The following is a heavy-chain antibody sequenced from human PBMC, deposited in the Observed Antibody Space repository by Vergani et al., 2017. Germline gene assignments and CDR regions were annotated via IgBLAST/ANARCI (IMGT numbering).Heavy chain of an antibody. CDR2: ISYDGSNK. V-gene: IGHV3-30-3*01. CDR3: AMEGIVGATNPNQCYYCYYYMDV. J-gene: IGHJ6*03. D-gene: IGHD1-26*01. CDR1: GFTFSSYA. Sequence: QVQLVESGGGVVQPGRSLRLSCAASGFTFSSYAMHWVRQAPGKGLELVAVISYDGSNKYYADSVKGRFTISRNTSKNTLYLQMNSLRAEDTAVYYCAMEGIVGATNPNQCYYCYYYMDVWGKGTTVTVSS.